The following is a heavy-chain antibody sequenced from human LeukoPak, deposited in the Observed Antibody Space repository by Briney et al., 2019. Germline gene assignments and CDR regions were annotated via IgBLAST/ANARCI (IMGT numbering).Heavy chain of an antibody. J-gene: IGHJ4*02. D-gene: IGHD2-2*01. Sequence: PSETLSLTCTVSGGSISSGGYYWSWIRQPPGKGLEWIGYIYHSGSTYYNPSLKSRVTISVDRSKNQFSLKLSSVTAADTAVYYCARAGYCSSTSCLYYFDYWGQGTLVTVSS. V-gene: IGHV4-30-2*01. CDR2: IYHSGST. CDR3: ARAGYCSSTSCLYYFDY. CDR1: GGSISSGGYY.